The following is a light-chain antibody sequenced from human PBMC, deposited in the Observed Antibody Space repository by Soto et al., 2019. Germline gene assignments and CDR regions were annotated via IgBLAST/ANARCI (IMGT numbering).Light chain of an antibody. Sequence: ETVMTQSPVTLSVSPGERVTLSCRASQSVSNSLAWYQQRPGQAPRLLIYDASTRATGIPGWFSGSGSGTDFALTVTVLQSEDFPVYFCEQYDDWPPYTFGQGTKVE. CDR3: EQYDDWPPYT. V-gene: IGKV3-15*01. CDR2: DAS. CDR1: QSVSNS. J-gene: IGKJ2*01.